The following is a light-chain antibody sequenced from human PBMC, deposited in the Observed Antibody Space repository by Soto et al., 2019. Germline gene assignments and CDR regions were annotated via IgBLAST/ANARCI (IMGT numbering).Light chain of an antibody. J-gene: IGKJ5*01. CDR1: QSVSKNF. CDR2: GAS. V-gene: IGKV3-20*01. Sequence: EIVLTQSPGTLSLSAGERATLSCRASQSVSKNFLAWYQQKPGQAPRLLINGASSRATGIPDRFSGSGSGTDFSLTIDRLEPEDFAVYYCQQYGSSPPVTFGQGTRLEIK. CDR3: QQYGSSPPVT.